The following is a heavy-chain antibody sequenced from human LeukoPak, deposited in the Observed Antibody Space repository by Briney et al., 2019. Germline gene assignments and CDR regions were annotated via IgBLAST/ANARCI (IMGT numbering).Heavy chain of an antibody. D-gene: IGHD3-3*01. CDR3: ARDLSITIFGVVTAHFDY. CDR1: GFTFSSYA. CDR2: IKQDGSEK. Sequence: PGRSLRLSCAASGFTFSSYAMHWVRQAPGKGLEWVANIKQDGSEKYYVDSVKGRFTISRDNAKNSLYLQMNSLRAEDTAVYYCARDLSITIFGVVTAHFDYWGQGTLVTVSS. V-gene: IGHV3-7*01. J-gene: IGHJ4*02.